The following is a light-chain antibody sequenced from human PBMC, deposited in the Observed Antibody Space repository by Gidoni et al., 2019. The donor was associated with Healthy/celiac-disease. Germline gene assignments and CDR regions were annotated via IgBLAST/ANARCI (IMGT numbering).Light chain of an antibody. Sequence: SYELTQPPSVSLSPGQTASITCSGDKLGDKYACWYQQKPGQSPVLVIYQDSKRPSGIPERFSGSNSGNTATLTISGTQAMDEADYYCQAWDSPYVFGTGTKVTVL. CDR2: QDS. CDR1: KLGDKY. V-gene: IGLV3-1*01. CDR3: QAWDSPYV. J-gene: IGLJ1*01.